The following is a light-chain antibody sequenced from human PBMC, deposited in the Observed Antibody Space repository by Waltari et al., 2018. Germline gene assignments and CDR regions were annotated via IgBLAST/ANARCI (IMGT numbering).Light chain of an antibody. Sequence: QSALTQPPSPSGSPGQSVTISCTGTSSDIGGNNYVSWYQHHPGKAPRLMIYEFNKRPSGVPDRFSGSKSGNTASLTVSGLQAEDEADYYCCSSAGRNNLRVFGGGTKLTVL. J-gene: IGLJ3*02. CDR1: SSDIGGNNY. CDR3: CSSAGRNNLRV. CDR2: EFN. V-gene: IGLV2-8*01.